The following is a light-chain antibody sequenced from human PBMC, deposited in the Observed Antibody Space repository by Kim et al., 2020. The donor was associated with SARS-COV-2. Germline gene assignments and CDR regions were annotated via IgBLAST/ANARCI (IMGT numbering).Light chain of an antibody. V-gene: IGKV1-5*03. Sequence: DIQMTQSPSTLSASVGDRVTISCRASQSISSWLAWYQQKPGKAPNLLIYESSSLESGVSSRFSGSGSGTEFTLTISSLQPDDFATYYCQQYNSYPLTFGGGTKVEIK. CDR1: QSISSW. CDR2: ESS. J-gene: IGKJ4*01. CDR3: QQYNSYPLT.